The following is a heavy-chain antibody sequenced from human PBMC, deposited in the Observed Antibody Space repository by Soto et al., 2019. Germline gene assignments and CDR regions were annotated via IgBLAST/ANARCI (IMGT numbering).Heavy chain of an antibody. V-gene: IGHV3-7*01. CDR2: IKQDGSEK. Sequence: GGSLRLSCAASGFTFSSYWMSWVRQAPGKGLEWVANIKQDGSEKYYVDPVKGRFTISRDNSKNTLYLQMNSLRAEDTAVYYCARDSGSSWYNNWFDPWGQGTLVTVSS. D-gene: IGHD6-13*01. CDR1: GFTFSSYW. J-gene: IGHJ5*02. CDR3: ARDSGSSWYNNWFDP.